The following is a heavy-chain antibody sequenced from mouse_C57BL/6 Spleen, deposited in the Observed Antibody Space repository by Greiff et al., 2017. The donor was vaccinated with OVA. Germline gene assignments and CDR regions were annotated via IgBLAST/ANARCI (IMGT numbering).Heavy chain of an antibody. CDR1: GYTFTDYD. D-gene: IGHD1-1*01. J-gene: IGHJ4*01. CDR3: TRAHTTGVANAMDY. Sequence: VQLQQSGAELVRPGASVTLSCKASGYTFTDYDMHWVKQTPGHGLEWIGAIDPETGGTTYNQKFKGKATLTVDKSSSTAYMELRSLTSEDSAVYYGTRAHTTGVANAMDYWGQGTTVTVSS. CDR2: IDPETGGT. V-gene: IGHV1-15*01.